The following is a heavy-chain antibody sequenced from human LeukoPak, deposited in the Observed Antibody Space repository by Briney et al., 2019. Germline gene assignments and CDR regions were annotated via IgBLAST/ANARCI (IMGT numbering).Heavy chain of an antibody. CDR3: TRVGYIDEGIDY. J-gene: IGHJ4*02. CDR2: IKQDGSKK. Sequence: GGSLRLSCAASGFTFSNYGMGWVRQAPGKGLEWVADIKQDGSKKSYVDSVKGRFTISRDNAKNSLYLQMNSLRAEDTAIYYCTRVGYIDEGIDYWGQGTLVTVSS. D-gene: IGHD5-24*01. CDR1: GFTFSNYG. V-gene: IGHV3-7*04.